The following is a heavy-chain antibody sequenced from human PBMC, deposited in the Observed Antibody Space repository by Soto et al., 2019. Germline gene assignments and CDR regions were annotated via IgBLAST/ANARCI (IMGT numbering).Heavy chain of an antibody. CDR3: ATELGDFWSGYSGLYGMDV. J-gene: IGHJ6*02. Sequence: GWSLRLSCAASGFTFSSYSMNWVRQAPGKGLEWVSSISSSSSYIYYADSVKGRFTISRDNAKNSLYLQMNSLRAEDTAVYYCATELGDFWSGYSGLYGMDVWGQGTTVTV. CDR1: GFTFSSYS. CDR2: ISSSSSYI. D-gene: IGHD3-3*01. V-gene: IGHV3-21*01.